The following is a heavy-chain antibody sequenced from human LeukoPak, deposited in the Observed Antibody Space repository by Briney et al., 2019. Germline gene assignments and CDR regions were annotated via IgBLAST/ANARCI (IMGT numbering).Heavy chain of an antibody. V-gene: IGHV1-69*04. D-gene: IGHD3-22*01. CDR1: GYTFTSYG. CDR3: ARDLDSSGYYLFDY. CDR2: IIPILGIA. Sequence: SVKVSCKASGYTFTSYGISWVRQAPGQGLEWMGRIIPILGIANYAQKFQGRVTITADKSTSTAYMELSSLRSEDTAVYYCARDLDSSGYYLFDYWGQGTLVTVSS. J-gene: IGHJ4*02.